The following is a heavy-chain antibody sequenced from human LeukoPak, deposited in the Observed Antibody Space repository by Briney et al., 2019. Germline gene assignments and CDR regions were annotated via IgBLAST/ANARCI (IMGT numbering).Heavy chain of an antibody. V-gene: IGHV3-21*01. D-gene: IGHD4-17*01. CDR1: GFTFSSDS. CDR3: ARALTYGDNSYYYYYMDV. J-gene: IGHJ6*03. CDR2: ISSSSSYI. Sequence: GGSLRLSCAASGFTFSSDSMNWVRQAPGKGLEWVSSISSSSSYIYYADSVKGRFTISRDNAKNSLYLQMNSLRAEDTAVYYCARALTYGDNSYYYYYMDVWGKGTTVTVSS.